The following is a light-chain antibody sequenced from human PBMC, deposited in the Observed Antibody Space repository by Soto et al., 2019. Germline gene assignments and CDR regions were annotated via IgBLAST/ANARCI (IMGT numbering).Light chain of an antibody. CDR2: GAS. V-gene: IGKV3-11*01. CDR1: QSVSSN. Sequence: EIVMTQSPATLSVSPGEGATLSCRASQSVSSNLAWYQQKPGQAPRLLVYGASNRATGIPARFSGGGSGTDFTLTIDNLEPEDFAIYYCQQRSNWPPITFGQGTRLEIK. CDR3: QQRSNWPPIT. J-gene: IGKJ5*01.